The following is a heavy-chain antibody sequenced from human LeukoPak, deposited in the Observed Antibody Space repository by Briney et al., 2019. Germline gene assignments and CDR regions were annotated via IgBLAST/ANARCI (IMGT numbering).Heavy chain of an antibody. D-gene: IGHD3-10*01. Sequence: SETLSLTCSVSGVSISAYYWSWIRQPAGKGLEWIGRIYPGESIYASENTNYNPSLKSRVTMSVDTSKNQFSLKLSSVTAADTAVYYCARDTGDYYGSGSYAYGAFDIWGQGTMVTVSS. CDR2: IYPGESIYASENT. V-gene: IGHV4-4*07. J-gene: IGHJ3*02. CDR1: GVSISAYY. CDR3: ARDTGDYYGSGSYAYGAFDI.